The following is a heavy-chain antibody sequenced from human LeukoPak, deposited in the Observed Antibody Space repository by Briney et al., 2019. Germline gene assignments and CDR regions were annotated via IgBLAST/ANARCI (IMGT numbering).Heavy chain of an antibody. V-gene: IGHV3-7*01. J-gene: IGHJ4*02. CDR2: IKQDGSEQ. D-gene: IGHD3-22*01. CDR3: TREQDREAAATIVGDY. Sequence: PRGSLRLSCAASGFTFSSYWMSWVRQAPGKRLEWVANIKQDGSEQYYVDSVKGRFTISRDNAKNSLYLQMNSLRAEDTAVYYCTREQDREAAATIVGDYWGQGTLVTVSS. CDR1: GFTFSSYW.